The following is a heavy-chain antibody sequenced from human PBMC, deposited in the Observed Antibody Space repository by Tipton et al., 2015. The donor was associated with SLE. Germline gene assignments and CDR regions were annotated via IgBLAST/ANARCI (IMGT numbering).Heavy chain of an antibody. V-gene: IGHV4-39*07. CDR3: ARVGQRRFSGRDPYGTFDI. CDR2: IYYSGST. D-gene: IGHD3-10*01. CDR1: GDSMSSIGYY. J-gene: IGHJ3*02. Sequence: TLSLTCTVSGDSMSSIGYYWAWIRQPPGKGLEWIWTIYYSGSTYYNPSLKSRVTISIDTSKNQFSLKLSSVTAADTAVYYCARVGQRRFSGRDPYGTFDIWGQGTMVTVSS.